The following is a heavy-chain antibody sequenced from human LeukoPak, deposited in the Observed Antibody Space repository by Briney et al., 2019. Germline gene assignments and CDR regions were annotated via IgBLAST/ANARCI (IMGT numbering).Heavy chain of an antibody. D-gene: IGHD3-22*01. CDR1: GFTFSSYG. Sequence: PGRSLRLSCAASGFTFSSYGMHWVRQAPGKGLEWVAVIWYDGSNKYYADSVKGRFTISRGNSKNTLYLQMNSLRAEDTAVYYCSYDSSGLVAFDIWGHGTMVTVSS. CDR2: IWYDGSNK. V-gene: IGHV3-33*01. CDR3: SYDSSGLVAFDI. J-gene: IGHJ3*02.